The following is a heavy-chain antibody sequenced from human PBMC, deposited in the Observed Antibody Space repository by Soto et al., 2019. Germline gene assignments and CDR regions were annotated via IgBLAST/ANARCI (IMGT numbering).Heavy chain of an antibody. V-gene: IGHV1-46*01. D-gene: IGHD3-22*01. CDR1: GYTFTSYY. CDR3: ARVTDYYDSSGYYYFHY. CDR2: INPSGGST. J-gene: IGHJ4*02. Sequence: ASGKVSCKASGYTFTSYYMHWVRQAPGQGLAWMGIINPSGGSTSYAQKFQGRVTMTRDTSTSTVYMELSSLRSEDTAVYYCARVTDYYDSSGYYYFHYWGQGTLVTVSS.